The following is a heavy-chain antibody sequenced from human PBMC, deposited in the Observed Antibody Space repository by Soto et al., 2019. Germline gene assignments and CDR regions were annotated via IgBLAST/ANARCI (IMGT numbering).Heavy chain of an antibody. CDR3: AKYGKPGFWGYFDY. D-gene: IGHD3-16*01. CDR1: GFTFSSYG. V-gene: IGHV3-9*01. Sequence: GGSLRLSCAASGFTFSSYGMHWVRQAPGKGLEWVSGISWNSGSIGYADSVKGRFTISRDNAKNSLYLQMNSLRAEDTALYYCAKYGKPGFWGYFDYWGQGTLVTVSS. J-gene: IGHJ4*02. CDR2: ISWNSGSI.